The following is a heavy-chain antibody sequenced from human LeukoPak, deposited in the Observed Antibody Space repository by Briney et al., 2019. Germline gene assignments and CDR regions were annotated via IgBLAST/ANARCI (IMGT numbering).Heavy chain of an antibody. V-gene: IGHV5-51*03. CDR2: IYPGDTDT. D-gene: IGHD2-15*01. CDR1: AYTLTSHW. Sequence: GESLTTSCKGSAYTLTSHWTGWVRHLPGNGLGWVGIIYPGDTDTRDSPSFQGQITISADKSISTAYLQWSSLKASDTAMYCCARPRESMVVGAFDIWGQGTMVTVSS. J-gene: IGHJ3*02. CDR3: ARPRESMVVGAFDI.